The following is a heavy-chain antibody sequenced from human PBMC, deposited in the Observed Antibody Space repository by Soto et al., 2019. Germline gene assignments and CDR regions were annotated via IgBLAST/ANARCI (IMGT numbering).Heavy chain of an antibody. CDR3: ARARPYYDFWSGYQYYFDY. Sequence: QVQLQESGPGLVKPSQTLSLTCTVSGGSISSGDYYWSWIRQPPGKGLEWIGYIYYSGSTNYNPSLKSRVTISVDTSKNQFSLKLSSVTAADTAVYYCARARPYYDFWSGYQYYFDYWGQGTLVTVSS. CDR1: GGSISSGDYY. D-gene: IGHD3-3*01. J-gene: IGHJ4*02. V-gene: IGHV4-30-4*01. CDR2: IYYSGST.